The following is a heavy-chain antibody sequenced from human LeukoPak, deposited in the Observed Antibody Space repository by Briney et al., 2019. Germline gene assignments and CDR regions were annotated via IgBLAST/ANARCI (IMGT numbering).Heavy chain of an antibody. CDR2: ISWNSGSI. Sequence: GGSLRLSCAASGFTFDGYAMHWVRQAPGKGLEWVLGISWNSGSIGYADSVKGRFTISRDNAKNSLYLQMNSLRAEDTAVYYCARETITIGMYYFDYWGQGTLVTVSS. CDR1: GFTFDGYA. V-gene: IGHV3-9*01. CDR3: ARETITIGMYYFDY. J-gene: IGHJ4*02. D-gene: IGHD3-9*01.